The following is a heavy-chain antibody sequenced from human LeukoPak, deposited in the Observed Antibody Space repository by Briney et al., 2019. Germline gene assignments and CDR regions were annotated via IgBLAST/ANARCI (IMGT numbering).Heavy chain of an antibody. CDR1: GFTFSSYA. J-gene: IGHJ5*02. Sequence: GGSLRLSCAASGFTFSSYAMNWVRQAPGKGLEWVSAINGRGDNTYHADSVKGRFTISRDNSKSTLFLQMNSLRAKDTAIYYCAKDRVSPGFNLFDPWGQGTLVTVSS. CDR2: INGRGDNT. D-gene: IGHD2/OR15-2a*01. CDR3: AKDRVSPGFNLFDP. V-gene: IGHV3-23*01.